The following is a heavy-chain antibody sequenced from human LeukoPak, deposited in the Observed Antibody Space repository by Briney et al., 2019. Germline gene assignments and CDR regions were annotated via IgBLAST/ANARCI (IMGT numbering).Heavy chain of an antibody. Sequence: GASVKVSCKASGYTFTAYYIHWVRQAPGQGLEWIGRINPNSGGTTYAQKFQGRVTMTRDTSVSTAYMELSSLTSDDTAVYYCALVVTLDYWGQGTLVTVSS. D-gene: IGHD2-2*01. CDR1: GYTFTAYY. V-gene: IGHV1-2*06. CDR3: ALVVTLDY. CDR2: INPNSGGT. J-gene: IGHJ4*02.